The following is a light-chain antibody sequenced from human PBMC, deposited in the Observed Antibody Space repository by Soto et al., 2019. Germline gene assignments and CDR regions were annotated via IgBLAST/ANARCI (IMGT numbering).Light chain of an antibody. CDR3: QHRGSWPRS. CDR2: DVA. CDR1: QSVGTS. Sequence: DIVLTQSPATLSLSPGERATLSCTASQSVGTSLAWYKQQPGQAPRLLIHDVAYRASGIPERFSGSGSGTAFSLSISRLEPDDFAVYYCQHRGSWPRSFGRGTKVEI. J-gene: IGKJ1*01. V-gene: IGKV3-11*01.